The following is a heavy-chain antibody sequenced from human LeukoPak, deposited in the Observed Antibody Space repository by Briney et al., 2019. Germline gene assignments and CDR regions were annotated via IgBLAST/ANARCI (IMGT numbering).Heavy chain of an antibody. J-gene: IGHJ4*02. V-gene: IGHV3-23*01. Sequence: PGGCLRLSCAASGFSFSNYAMSWVRQAPGKGLEWVSAISGRDDSTYYADSVKGRFTISRDTSKNTLYLQMNSLRAEDTAVYYCAKWGDYGVLTGYYDSDYWGQGTLVTVSS. D-gene: IGHD3-9*01. CDR2: ISGRDDST. CDR3: AKWGDYGVLTGYYDSDY. CDR1: GFSFSNYA.